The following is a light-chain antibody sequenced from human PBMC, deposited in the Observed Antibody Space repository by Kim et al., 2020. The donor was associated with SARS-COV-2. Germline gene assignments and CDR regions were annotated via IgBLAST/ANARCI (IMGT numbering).Light chain of an antibody. J-gene: IGKJ1*01. CDR2: GTS. V-gene: IGKV1-39*01. CDR3: QQSYRTPRT. CDR1: QDIDTY. Sequence: DIQMTQSPSSLSASVGDRITITCRASQDIDTYLNWYQQKPGEAPKVLIYGTSSLQTGVPSRFSGRGSGTGFTLTISSLQPEDFATYYCQQSYRTPRTFGQGTKVDIK.